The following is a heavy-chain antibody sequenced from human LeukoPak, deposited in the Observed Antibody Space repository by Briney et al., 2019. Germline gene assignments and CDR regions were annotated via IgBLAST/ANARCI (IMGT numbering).Heavy chain of an antibody. D-gene: IGHD3-22*01. CDR3: ARDRHYYDSSDSKGVMGN. Sequence: SVKVSCKASGGTFSSYAISWVRQAPGQGLEWMGGIIPIFGTANYAQKFQGRVTMTRDMSTSTVYMELSSLRSEDTAVYYCARDRHYYDSSDSKGVMGNWGQGTLVTVSS. CDR1: GGTFSSYA. V-gene: IGHV1-69*05. CDR2: IIPIFGTA. J-gene: IGHJ4*02.